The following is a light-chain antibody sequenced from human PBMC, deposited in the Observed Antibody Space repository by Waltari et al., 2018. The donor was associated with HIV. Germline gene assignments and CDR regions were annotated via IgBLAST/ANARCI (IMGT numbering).Light chain of an antibody. CDR1: QSVRSN. Sequence: VMTPSPATLSVSPGATATLSSRASQSVRSNLAWYQQKQRQAPMLLMYGASTRATGIPARFSGSGSGTDFTLNIRSRQEKDFAVDYCKQYNNWPPYSFGPGTKVEIK. CDR2: GAS. J-gene: IGKJ2*03. V-gene: IGKV3-15*01. CDR3: KQYNNWPPYS.